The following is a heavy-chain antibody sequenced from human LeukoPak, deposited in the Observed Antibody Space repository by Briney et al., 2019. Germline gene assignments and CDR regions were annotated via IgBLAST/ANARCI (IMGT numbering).Heavy chain of an antibody. CDR3: ASSMGSSSRFDY. V-gene: IGHV4-59*01. CDR1: GGSISSYY. D-gene: IGHD6-6*01. Sequence: SETLSLTCTVSGGSISSYYWSWIRQPPRKGLEWIGYIYYSGSTNYNPSLKSRVTISVDTSKNQFSLKLSSVTAADTAVYYCASSMGSSSRFDYWGQGTLVTVSS. J-gene: IGHJ4*02. CDR2: IYYSGST.